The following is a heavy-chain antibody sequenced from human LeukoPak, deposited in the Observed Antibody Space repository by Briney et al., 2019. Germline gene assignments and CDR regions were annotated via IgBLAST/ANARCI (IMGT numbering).Heavy chain of an antibody. CDR3: AKDSGWIQFID. V-gene: IGHV3-23*01. CDR1: GFTFSSYG. CDR2: ISGSGGST. J-gene: IGHJ4*02. Sequence: PGGSLRLSCAASGFTFSSYGMSWVRQAPGKGLEWVSAISGSGGSTYYADSVKGRFIISRDNSKNTMYLQMNSLRAEDTGVCYCAKDSGWIQFIDWGQGTPVTVSS. D-gene: IGHD5-24*01.